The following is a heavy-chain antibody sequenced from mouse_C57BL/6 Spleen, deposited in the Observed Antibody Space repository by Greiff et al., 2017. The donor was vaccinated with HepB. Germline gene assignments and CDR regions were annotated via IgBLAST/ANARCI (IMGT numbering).Heavy chain of an antibody. CDR2: IYPSDSET. CDR3: ARGSYSPFAY. J-gene: IGHJ3*01. D-gene: IGHD2-12*01. CDR1: GYTFTSYW. V-gene: IGHV1-61*01. Sequence: QVQLQQPGAELVRPGSSVKLSCKASGYTFTSYWMDWVKQTPGQGLEWIGNIYPSDSETHYNQKFKDKATLTVDKSSSTAYMQLSSLTSEDSAVYYCARGSYSPFAYWGQGTLVTVSA.